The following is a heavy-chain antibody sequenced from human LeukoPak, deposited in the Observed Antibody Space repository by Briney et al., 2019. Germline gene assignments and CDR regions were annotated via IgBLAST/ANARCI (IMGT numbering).Heavy chain of an antibody. D-gene: IGHD3-3*02. CDR2: IQSKTDGGKT. J-gene: IGHJ4*02. CDR3: TTGIRGD. Sequence: GGSLRLSCAASGFIVPNAWMNWVRQAPGKGLEWVGRIQSKTDGGKTDYAAPVKGRFTISRDDSKNTLYLQMNSLKTEDTAIYYCTTGIRGDWGQGTLVTVSS. V-gene: IGHV3-15*07. CDR1: GFIVPNAW.